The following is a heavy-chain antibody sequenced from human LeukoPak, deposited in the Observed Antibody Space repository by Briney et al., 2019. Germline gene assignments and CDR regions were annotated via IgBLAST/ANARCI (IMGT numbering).Heavy chain of an antibody. J-gene: IGHJ4*02. D-gene: IGHD5-12*01. CDR3: ARDRSGYGAEVDY. CDR1: GFTFSSYA. CDR2: ISGSGDNT. Sequence: GGSLRLSCAASGFTFSSYAVIWVRQAPGKGLEWVSTISGSGDNTYYADSVKGRFTISRDNSKDTLYLQMNSLRAEDTAVYFCARDRSGYGAEVDYWGQGTLVTVSS. V-gene: IGHV3-23*01.